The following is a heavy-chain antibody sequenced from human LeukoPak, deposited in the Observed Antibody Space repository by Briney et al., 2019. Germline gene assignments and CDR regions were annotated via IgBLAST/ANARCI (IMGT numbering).Heavy chain of an antibody. V-gene: IGHV3-21*04. Sequence: GGSLRLSCAASGFSFSSYRMNWVRQAPGKGLEWVSSVSNSGDYIHYADSVKGRFTISRDNAKNSLYLQMNSLRAEDTALYYCAKGIYYDSSGYLDYWGQGTLVTVSS. CDR1: GFSFSSYR. D-gene: IGHD3-22*01. CDR2: VSNSGDYI. J-gene: IGHJ4*02. CDR3: AKGIYYDSSGYLDY.